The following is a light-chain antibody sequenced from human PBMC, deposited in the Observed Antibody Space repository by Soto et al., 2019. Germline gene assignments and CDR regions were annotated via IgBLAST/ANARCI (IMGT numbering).Light chain of an antibody. V-gene: IGLV2-23*02. CDR1: NSDLGSFNF. CDR3: CSDAGTSSYL. J-gene: IGLJ1*01. Sequence: QSVLTQPASVSGSPGQSITMSCTRTNSDLGSFNFVSWYQQHPGKAPKVMIYEVAKRPSGISDRFSGSKSGNTASLTISGLQVEDEADYYCCSDAGTSSYLFGTGTKATVL. CDR2: EVA.